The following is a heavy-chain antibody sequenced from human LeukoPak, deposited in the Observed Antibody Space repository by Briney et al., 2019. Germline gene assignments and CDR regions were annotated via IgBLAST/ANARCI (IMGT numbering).Heavy chain of an antibody. CDR1: GFTFSSYA. CDR3: TKNRFQAIIRDLDY. V-gene: IGHV3-23*01. J-gene: IGHJ4*02. Sequence: GGSLRLSCAASGFTFSSYAMSWVRQAPGKGLEWVSVISGGATSTYYADSVKGRFSVSRDKSKMLYLQMNSLRAEDTAVYYCTKNRFQAIIRDLDYWGQGALVTVSS. CDR2: ISGGATST. D-gene: IGHD3-3*01.